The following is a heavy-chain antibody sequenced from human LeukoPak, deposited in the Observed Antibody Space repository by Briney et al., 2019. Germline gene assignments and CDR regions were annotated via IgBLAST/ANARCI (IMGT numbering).Heavy chain of an antibody. CDR3: ARGRRYCSSTSCSNFDY. CDR2: LSYDGSTK. J-gene: IGHJ4*02. CDR1: GFTFSSYA. V-gene: IGHV3-30-3*01. D-gene: IGHD2-2*01. Sequence: PGGSLRLSCAASGFTFSSYAMYWVRQAPDEGLEWVAVLSYDGSTKSYADSVKGRFTISRDNSKSTMYLQMNSLRAEDMAVYYCARGRRYCSSTSCSNFDYWGQGTLVTVSS.